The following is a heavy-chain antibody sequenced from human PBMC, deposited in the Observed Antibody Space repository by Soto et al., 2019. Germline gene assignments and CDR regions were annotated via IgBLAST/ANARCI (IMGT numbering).Heavy chain of an antibody. CDR2: IIPIVGTP. Sequence: ASVKVSCKASGGTFRSYVFSWVRQTPGHGLEWMGGIIPIVGTPNYAHKFQGRVRITADEFTSTAYMELSSLRSEDTAVYYCASGPPCSTTCYPNYYCYGMAVWGQGTTVTVSS. CDR1: GGTFRSYV. CDR3: ASGPPCSTTCYPNYYCYGMAV. D-gene: IGHD2-2*01. V-gene: IGHV1-69*13. J-gene: IGHJ6*02.